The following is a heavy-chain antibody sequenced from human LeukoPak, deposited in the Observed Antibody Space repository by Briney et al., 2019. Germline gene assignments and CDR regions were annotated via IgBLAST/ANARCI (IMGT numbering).Heavy chain of an antibody. V-gene: IGHV3-48*01. CDR2: ISNSGDTI. CDR3: ARDLGVGADFDY. D-gene: IGHD1-26*01. J-gene: IGHJ4*02. Sequence: GGSLRLSCAASGFTFNNFRMNWVRQAPGKGPEWVSYISNSGDTIHYADSVKGRFTISRDNSKNTLYLQMNSLRAEDTAVYYCARDLGVGADFDYWGQGTLVTVSS. CDR1: GFTFNNFR.